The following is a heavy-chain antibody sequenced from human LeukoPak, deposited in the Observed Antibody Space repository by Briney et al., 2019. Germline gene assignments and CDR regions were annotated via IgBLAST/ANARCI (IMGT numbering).Heavy chain of an antibody. CDR3: AKDSRFGELSTVHYYYGMDV. Sequence: ASVKVSCKASGGTFSSYAISWVRQAPGQGLEWMGRIIPILGIANYAQKFQGRVTITADKSTSTAYMELSSLRSEDTAVYYCAKDSRFGELSTVHYYYGMDVWGQGTRSPSP. V-gene: IGHV1-69*04. D-gene: IGHD3-10*01. CDR1: GGTFSSYA. J-gene: IGHJ6*02. CDR2: IIPILGIA.